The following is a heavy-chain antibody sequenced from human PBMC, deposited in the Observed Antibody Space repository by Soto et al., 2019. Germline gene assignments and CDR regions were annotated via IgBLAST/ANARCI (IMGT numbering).Heavy chain of an antibody. V-gene: IGHV1-3*05. Sequence: QVQLVQSGAEEKKPGASVMVSCKASGYTFTSYVMHCVRQAPGQSLEWMGWINAGNGNTKYSQKFQGRVTITRDTSASTAYMELSSLRSEDTAVYYCASEAIAAAAVYGMDVWGQGTTVTVSS. D-gene: IGHD6-13*01. CDR1: GYTFTSYV. CDR3: ASEAIAAAAVYGMDV. J-gene: IGHJ6*02. CDR2: INAGNGNT.